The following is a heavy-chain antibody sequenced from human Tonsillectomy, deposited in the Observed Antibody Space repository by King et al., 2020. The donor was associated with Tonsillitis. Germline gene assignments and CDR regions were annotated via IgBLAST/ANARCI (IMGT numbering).Heavy chain of an antibody. V-gene: IGHV3-23*04. J-gene: IGHJ4*02. Sequence: VQLVESGGGLLQPGGSLRLSCAASGFTFWNYAMSWVRQAPGKGLEWVSGVSGSGGTTYYADSVKGRFTISRDNSNNTLYLHMNNLTADDTAVYYCAKSGEGLTTVTTDWGQGTLVSVSS. CDR3: AKSGEGLTTVTTD. D-gene: IGHD4-11*01. CDR2: VSGSGGTT. CDR1: GFTFWNYA.